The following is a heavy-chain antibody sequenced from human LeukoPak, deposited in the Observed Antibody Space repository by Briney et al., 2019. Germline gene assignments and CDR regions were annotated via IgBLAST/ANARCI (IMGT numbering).Heavy chain of an antibody. D-gene: IGHD5-24*01. CDR3: AREMATIVNQFDY. Sequence: ASVKVSCKASGYTFTGYYMHWVRQAPGQGLEWMGWISPNSGATNYAQNFQARVTMTGDTSISTAYMELSSLRSDDTAVYYCAREMATIVNQFDYWGQGTLVTVSS. CDR1: GYTFTGYY. V-gene: IGHV1-2*02. J-gene: IGHJ4*02. CDR2: ISPNSGAT.